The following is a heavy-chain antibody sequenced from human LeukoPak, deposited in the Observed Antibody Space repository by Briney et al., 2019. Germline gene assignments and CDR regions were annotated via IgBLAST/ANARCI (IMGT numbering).Heavy chain of an antibody. CDR1: GFSFSSYT. CDR3: ARDLDYDDGSGYSSSALDY. V-gene: IGHV3-21*01. D-gene: IGHD3-22*01. CDR2: ITSSSTYI. Sequence: GGSLRLSCAASGFSFSSYTMNWLRQAPGRGLEWVSSITSSSTYIYYADSVRGRFTVSRDNAKNALYLQMNSLRAEDTAVYFCARDLDYDDGSGYSSSALDYWGQGTLLTVSS. J-gene: IGHJ4*02.